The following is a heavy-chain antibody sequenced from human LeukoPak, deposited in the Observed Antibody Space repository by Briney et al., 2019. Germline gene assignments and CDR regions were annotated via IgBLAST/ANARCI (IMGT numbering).Heavy chain of an antibody. Sequence: ASVKVSCKASGGTFSSYAISWVRQAPGQGLEWMGGIIPIFGTANYAQKFQGRVTITADESTSTAYMELSSLRSEDTAVYYCARGKFSDYVWGSYRYDAFDIWGQGTMVTVSS. D-gene: IGHD3-16*02. V-gene: IGHV1-69*13. CDR2: IIPIFGTA. CDR1: GGTFSSYA. CDR3: ARGKFSDYVWGSYRYDAFDI. J-gene: IGHJ3*02.